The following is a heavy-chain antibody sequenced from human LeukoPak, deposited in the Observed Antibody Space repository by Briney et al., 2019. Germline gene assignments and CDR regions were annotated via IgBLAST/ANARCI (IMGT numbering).Heavy chain of an antibody. Sequence: SETLSLTCTVSGGSISSYYWSWIRQPPGKGLEWIGYIYYSGSTNYNPPLKSRVTISVDTSKNQFSLKLSSVTAADTAVYYCARGGALDVWGQGTTVTVSS. CDR3: ARGGALDV. J-gene: IGHJ6*02. CDR2: IYYSGST. CDR1: GGSISSYY. V-gene: IGHV4-59*01.